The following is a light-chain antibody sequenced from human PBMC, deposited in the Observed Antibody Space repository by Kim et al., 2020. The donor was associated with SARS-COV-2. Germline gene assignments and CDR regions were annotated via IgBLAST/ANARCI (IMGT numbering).Light chain of an antibody. CDR1: QDIRND. J-gene: IGKJ5*01. CDR2: GAS. Sequence: AYVGDSVTMTCRASQDIRNDLGWYQQNPGRAPKRLIYGASNLQSGVPSRFSGSGSGTEFTLTISSLQPEDFATYFCLQHNTYPITFGQGTRLEIK. V-gene: IGKV1-17*01. CDR3: LQHNTYPIT.